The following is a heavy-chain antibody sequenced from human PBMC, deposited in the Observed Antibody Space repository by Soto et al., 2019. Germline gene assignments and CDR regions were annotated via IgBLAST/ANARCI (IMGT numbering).Heavy chain of an antibody. V-gene: IGHV4-39*07. CDR1: GGSISSSSYY. CDR3: AGLTSSYYGMDV. D-gene: IGHD3-9*01. CDR2: IYYSGST. J-gene: IGHJ6*02. Sequence: PSETLSLTCTVSGGSISSSSYYWGWIRQPPGKGLEWIGSIYYSGSTNYNPSLKSRVTISVDTSKNQFSLKLSSVTAADTAVYYCAGLTSSYYGMDVWGQGTTVTVSS.